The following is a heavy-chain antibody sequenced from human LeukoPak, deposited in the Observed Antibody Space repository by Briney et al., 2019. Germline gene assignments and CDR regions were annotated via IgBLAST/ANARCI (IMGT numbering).Heavy chain of an antibody. V-gene: IGHV4-59*01. CDR2: IHYIGST. Sequence: SETLSLTCTVSGGSISNYYWSWIRQPPGKGLEWIGYIHYIGSTNYNPSLKSRVTISVDTSKSQFSLKLTSVTAADTAVYYCARTVGSSGWTDYWGQGTLVTVSS. CDR3: ARTVGSSGWTDY. CDR1: GGSISNYY. D-gene: IGHD6-19*01. J-gene: IGHJ4*02.